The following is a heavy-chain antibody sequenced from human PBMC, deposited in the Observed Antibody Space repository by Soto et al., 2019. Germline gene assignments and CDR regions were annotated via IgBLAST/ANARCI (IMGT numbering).Heavy chain of an antibody. CDR3: VRSPIYGGYVSYFDY. Sequence: SVKVSCKASGGTFSSYTISWVRQAPGQGLEWMGRIIPILGIANYAQKFQGRVTITADKSTSTAYMELSSLRSEDTAVYYCVRSPIYGGYVSYFDYWGQGTLVTVSS. J-gene: IGHJ4*02. D-gene: IGHD5-12*01. CDR2: IIPILGIA. CDR1: GGTFSSYT. V-gene: IGHV1-69*02.